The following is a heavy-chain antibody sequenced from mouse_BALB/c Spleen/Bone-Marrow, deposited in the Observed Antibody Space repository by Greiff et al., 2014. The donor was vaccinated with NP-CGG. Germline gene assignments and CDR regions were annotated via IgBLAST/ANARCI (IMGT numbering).Heavy chain of an antibody. CDR2: IDPANGNT. CDR1: GFNIKDTY. CDR3: ARWEYYAMDY. J-gene: IGHJ4*01. V-gene: IGHV14-3*02. Sequence: VMLVESGAELVKPGASVELSCTASGFNIKDTYMHWVKQRPEQGLEWIGRIDPANGNTKYDPKFQGKATITADTSSNTAYLQLSSLTSEDTAVYYCARWEYYAMDYWGQGTSVTVSS. D-gene: IGHD4-1*01.